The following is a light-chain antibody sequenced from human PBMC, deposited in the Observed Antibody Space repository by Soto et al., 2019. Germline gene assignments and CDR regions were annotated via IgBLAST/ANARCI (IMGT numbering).Light chain of an antibody. CDR2: GAS. CDR1: QSVXID. V-gene: IGKV3-15*01. Sequence: EIVMTQSPAXLXVSPGXRATLSXKASQSVXIDVAWYQQTPGQAPRLLIYGASTRATGIPVTFSGSASGTEFTLSISRLQSEDYTVYYCQQYNKWPLTFGQGTKVEI. J-gene: IGKJ1*01. CDR3: QQYNKWPLT.